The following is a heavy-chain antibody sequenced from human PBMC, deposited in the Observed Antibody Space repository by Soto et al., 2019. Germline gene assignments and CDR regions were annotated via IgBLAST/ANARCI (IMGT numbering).Heavy chain of an antibody. Sequence: SVKVSCKASGFTFTSSAVQWVRQARGQRLEWIGWIVVGSGNTNYAQKFQERVTITRDMSTSTAYMELSSLRSEDTAVYYCAADHCSSTSRYAGDYYYYGMDVWGQGTTVTVSS. CDR1: GFTFTSSA. J-gene: IGHJ6*02. V-gene: IGHV1-58*01. CDR3: AADHCSSTSRYAGDYYYYGMDV. CDR2: IVVGSGNT. D-gene: IGHD2-2*01.